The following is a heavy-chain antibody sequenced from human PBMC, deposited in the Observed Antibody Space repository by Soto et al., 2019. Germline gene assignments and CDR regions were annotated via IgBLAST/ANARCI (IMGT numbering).Heavy chain of an antibody. Sequence: LSLTCTVSCGSVSSGSYQWTWIRQPPGKGLEWIGYIHVSGSTNDNPSLKGRVTMSIDTSKNQFSLKLSSVTAADTAVYYCARDGHGMDVWGQGTKVTVSS. CDR3: ARDGHGMDV. V-gene: IGHV4-61*01. CDR1: CGSVSSGSYQ. J-gene: IGHJ6*02. CDR2: IHVSGST.